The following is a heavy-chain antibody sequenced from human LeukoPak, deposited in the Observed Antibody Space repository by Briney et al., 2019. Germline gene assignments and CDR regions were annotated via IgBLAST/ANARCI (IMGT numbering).Heavy chain of an antibody. D-gene: IGHD6-6*01. V-gene: IGHV4-30-2*01. CDR3: VSHRSSIAARPYYFDY. CDR1: GGSISSGGYY. Sequence: TLSLTCTVSGGSISSGGYYWSWIRQPPGKGLEWIGYIYHSGSTYYNPSLKSRVTISVDRSKNQFSLKLSSVTAADTAVYYCVSHRSSIAARPYYFDYWGQGTLVTVSS. CDR2: IYHSGST. J-gene: IGHJ4*02.